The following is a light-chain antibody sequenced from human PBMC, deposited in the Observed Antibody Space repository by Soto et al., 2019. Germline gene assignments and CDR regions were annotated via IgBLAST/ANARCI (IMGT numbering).Light chain of an antibody. CDR2: DVS. V-gene: IGLV2-14*03. CDR1: SSDFGRNY. Sequence: QSALTQPASVSGSPGQSITISCTGASSDFGRNYVSWYQQQHPGKAPKLIIYDVSNRPSGVSNRFSGSKFDNTASLTISGLQPEDESYYYRSSFSSNTLVFGGGTKLTVL. J-gene: IGLJ2*01. CDR3: SSFSSNTLV.